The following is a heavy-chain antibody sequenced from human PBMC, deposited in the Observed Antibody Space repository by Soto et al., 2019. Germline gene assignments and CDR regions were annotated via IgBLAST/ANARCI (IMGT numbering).Heavy chain of an antibody. D-gene: IGHD6-13*01. J-gene: IGHJ6*02. CDR1: GFTFSDYY. CDR3: ASNIAAAYYYGMDV. CDR2: ISGSGSTI. Sequence: PGGSLRLSCAASGFTFSDYYMSWIRQAPGKGLEWVSYISGSGSTIYYADSVKGRFTISRDNAKNSLYLQMNSLRAEDTAVYYCASNIAAAYYYGMDVWGQGTTVTVSS. V-gene: IGHV3-11*01.